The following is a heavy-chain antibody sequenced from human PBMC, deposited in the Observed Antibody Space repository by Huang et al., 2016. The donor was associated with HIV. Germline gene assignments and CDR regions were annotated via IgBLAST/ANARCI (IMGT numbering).Heavy chain of an antibody. Sequence: EVQLVQSGAEVKRPGESLKISGKGSRYNFAGYWIGWVRQMPGKGLEWMDIIYFDYSDARYSPPLQGQVTISADTSLYSSYLQWTSLRASDTAIFYCARRRRGGFDIWGQGTLVTVSS. D-gene: IGHD2-15*01. CDR1: RYNFAGYW. V-gene: IGHV5-51*03. CDR2: IYFDYSDA. CDR3: ARRRRGGFDI. J-gene: IGHJ3*02.